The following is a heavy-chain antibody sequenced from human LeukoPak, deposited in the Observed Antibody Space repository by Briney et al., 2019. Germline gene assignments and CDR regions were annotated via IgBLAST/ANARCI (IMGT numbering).Heavy chain of an antibody. CDR3: ARDGALTYDYVWGSYRYPFFDY. J-gene: IGHJ4*02. D-gene: IGHD3-16*02. CDR1: GDSIRTSSSY. CDR2: IYYSGST. V-gene: IGHV4-39*07. Sequence: SETLSLTCTVSGDSIRTSSSYWGWIRQPPGKGLEWIGSIYYSGSTYYNPSLKSRVTISVDTSKNQFSLKLSSVTAADTAVYYCARDGALTYDYVWGSYRYPFFDYWGQGTLVTVSS.